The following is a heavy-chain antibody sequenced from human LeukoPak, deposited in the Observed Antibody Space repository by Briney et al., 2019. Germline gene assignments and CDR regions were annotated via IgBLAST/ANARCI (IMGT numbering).Heavy chain of an antibody. CDR1: GFTFSNAW. J-gene: IGHJ4*02. CDR2: IKSKTDGGTT. CDR3: TAERGSYYVY. Sequence: GSLRLSCAASGFTFSNAWMSWVRQAPGKGLEWLSRIKSKTDGGTTDYAAPVKGRFTISRDDSKNTLFLQMNSLKTEDTAVYYCTAERGSYYVYWGQGTLVTVSS. V-gene: IGHV3-15*01. D-gene: IGHD1-26*01.